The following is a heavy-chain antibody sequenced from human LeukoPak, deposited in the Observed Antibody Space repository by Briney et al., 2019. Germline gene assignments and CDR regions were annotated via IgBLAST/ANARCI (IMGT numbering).Heavy chain of an antibody. Sequence: ASVKVSCKASGYTFTGYYMHWVRQAPGQGLEWMGWINPNSGGTNYAQKFQGRVTMTRDTSISTAYMELSSLRSDDTAVYYCARDNHVCSSTSCQYYYYGMDVWGLGTTATVSS. V-gene: IGHV1-2*02. D-gene: IGHD2-2*01. J-gene: IGHJ6*02. CDR2: INPNSGGT. CDR3: ARDNHVCSSTSCQYYYYGMDV. CDR1: GYTFTGYY.